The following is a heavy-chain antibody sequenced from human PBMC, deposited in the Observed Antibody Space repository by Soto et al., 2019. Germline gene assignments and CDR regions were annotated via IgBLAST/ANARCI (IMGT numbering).Heavy chain of an antibody. CDR3: ARRRDGTYALDS. D-gene: IGHD1-26*01. CDR2: IYWDGDK. Sequence: QITLKESGPTLVKPTQTLTLTCTFSGFSLSTNGVGVGWIRQPPGKALEWLALIYWDGDKRYSPSLRSRLTLTKDTSKTPVVLTMTNMEPVDTATYYCARRRDGTYALDSWGQGTLVTVAS. V-gene: IGHV2-5*02. J-gene: IGHJ4*02. CDR1: GFSLSTNGVG.